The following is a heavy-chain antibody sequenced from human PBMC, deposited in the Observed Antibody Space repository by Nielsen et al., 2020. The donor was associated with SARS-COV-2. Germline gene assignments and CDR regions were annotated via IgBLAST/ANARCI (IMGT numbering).Heavy chain of an antibody. V-gene: IGHV1-46*01. CDR1: GYTFTSYY. CDR3: ARANVYCGGDCYSVDY. Sequence: ASVKVSCKASGYTFTSYYMHWVRQAPGQGLEWMGIINPSGGSTSYAQKFQGRVTITADKSTSTAYMELSSLRSEDTAVYYCARANVYCGGDCYSVDYWGQGTLVTVSS. CDR2: INPSGGST. J-gene: IGHJ4*02. D-gene: IGHD2-21*02.